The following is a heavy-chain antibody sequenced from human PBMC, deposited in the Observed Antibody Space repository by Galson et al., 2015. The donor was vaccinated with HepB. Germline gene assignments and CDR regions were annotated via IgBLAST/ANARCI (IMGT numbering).Heavy chain of an antibody. Sequence: SLRLSCAASGFTFSNYGMHWVRQAPGKGLEWVAVLWYDGSNRYYVDSVKGRFTISRDNSKNTLYLQMTSLRAKDTAVYYCARGTSVYCTRATCYREGSFDDWGQRTLVTASS. CDR1: GFTFSNYG. V-gene: IGHV3-33*01. CDR3: ARGTSVYCTRATCYREGSFDD. CDR2: LWYDGSNR. D-gene: IGHD2-2*01. J-gene: IGHJ4*02.